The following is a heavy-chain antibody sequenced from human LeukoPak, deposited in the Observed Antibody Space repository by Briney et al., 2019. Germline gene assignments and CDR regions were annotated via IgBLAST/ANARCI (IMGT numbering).Heavy chain of an antibody. V-gene: IGHV5-51*01. J-gene: IGHJ4*02. CDR2: IYPGDSDT. D-gene: IGHD3-22*01. CDR1: GYSFTSYW. Sequence: GESLKISCKCSGYSFTSYWIGWVRQMPGKGLEWMGIIYPGDSDTRYSPSFQGQVTISADKSISTAYLQWSSLKASDTAMYYCARSPDLYDSSGYYSDYWGQGTLVTVSS. CDR3: ARSPDLYDSSGYYSDY.